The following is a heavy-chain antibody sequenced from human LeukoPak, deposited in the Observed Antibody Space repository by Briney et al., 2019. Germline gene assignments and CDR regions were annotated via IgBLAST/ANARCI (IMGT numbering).Heavy chain of an antibody. Sequence: GGSLRLSCTASEFTFSSFAMSWVRQPPGKGLEWVSTITNRGGRTNYADCVKGRSTISRDNVKNTLYLEMNSLRAEDTAVYYCVKGGLRSGYFDYWGQGTLVTVSS. V-gene: IGHV3-23*01. D-gene: IGHD2-15*01. CDR2: ITNRGGRT. CDR1: EFTFSSFA. CDR3: VKGGLRSGYFDY. J-gene: IGHJ4*02.